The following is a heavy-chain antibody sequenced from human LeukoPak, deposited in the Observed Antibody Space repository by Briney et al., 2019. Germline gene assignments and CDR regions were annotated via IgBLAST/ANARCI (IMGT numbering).Heavy chain of an antibody. Sequence: GGSLRLSCAASGFTFSSYAMSWVRQAPGKGLEWVSSISSSSSYIYYADSVKGRFTISRDNAKNSLYLQMNSLRAEDTAVYYCARDFWDSGSYRDPYFDYWGQGTLVTVSS. V-gene: IGHV3-21*01. CDR1: GFTFSSYA. D-gene: IGHD1-26*01. CDR2: ISSSSSYI. CDR3: ARDFWDSGSYRDPYFDY. J-gene: IGHJ4*02.